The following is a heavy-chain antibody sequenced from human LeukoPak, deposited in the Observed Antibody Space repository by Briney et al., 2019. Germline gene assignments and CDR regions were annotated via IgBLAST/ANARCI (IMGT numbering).Heavy chain of an antibody. CDR2: INHSEST. CDR1: GGSFSGYY. Sequence: PSETLSLTCAVFGGSFSGYYWSWIRQPPGKGLEWIGEINHSESTSYNPSLNSRVTISVDTSKNQFSLNLISVTAADTAVYYCARAYGSSGYSDYWGQGTLVTVSS. CDR3: ARAYGSSGYSDY. V-gene: IGHV4-34*01. J-gene: IGHJ4*02. D-gene: IGHD3-22*01.